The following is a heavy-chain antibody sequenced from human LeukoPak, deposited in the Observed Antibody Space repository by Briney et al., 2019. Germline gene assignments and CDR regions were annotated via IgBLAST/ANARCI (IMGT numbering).Heavy chain of an antibody. V-gene: IGHV4-39*02. CDR3: ARDYSNQRGFDY. CDR1: GGSISSSSYY. J-gene: IGHJ4*02. D-gene: IGHD4-11*01. Sequence: SETLSLTCTVSGGSISSSSYYWGWIRQPPGKGLEWIGSIYYSGSTYYNPSLKSRVTISVDTSKNQFSLKLSSVTAADTAVYYCARDYSNQRGFDYWGQGTLATVSS. CDR2: IYYSGST.